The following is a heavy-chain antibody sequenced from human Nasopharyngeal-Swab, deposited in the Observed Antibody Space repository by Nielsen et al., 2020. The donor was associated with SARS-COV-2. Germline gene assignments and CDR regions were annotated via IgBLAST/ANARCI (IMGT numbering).Heavy chain of an antibody. CDR2: IIPILGIA. D-gene: IGHD3-22*01. Sequence: SVKVSCKASGGTFSSYAISWVRQAPGQGLEWMGRIIPILGIANYAQKFQGRVTITADKSTSTAYMELSSLRSEDTAVYYCARLGASSQMGTMIVVALYYFDYWGQGTLVTVSS. CDR3: ARLGASSQMGTMIVVALYYFDY. J-gene: IGHJ4*02. V-gene: IGHV1-69*04. CDR1: GGTFSSYA.